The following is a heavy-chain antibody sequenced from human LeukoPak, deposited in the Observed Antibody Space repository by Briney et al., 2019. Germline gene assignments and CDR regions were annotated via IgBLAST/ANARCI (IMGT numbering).Heavy chain of an antibody. CDR1: GFAFRSYT. CDR2: ISGSSDNT. D-gene: IGHD1-1*01. V-gene: IGHV3-23*01. CDR3: ARGPPTAQYFQH. Sequence: GGSLRLSCAASGFAFRSYTMSWVRQAPGKGLEWVSSISGSSDNTYYADSVKGRFSISRDNSKNTLYLQMNSLTAEDTAVYYCARGPPTAQYFQHRGQGTLVTVSS. J-gene: IGHJ1*01.